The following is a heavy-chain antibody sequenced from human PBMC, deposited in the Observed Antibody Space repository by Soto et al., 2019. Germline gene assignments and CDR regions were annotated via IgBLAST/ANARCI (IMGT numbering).Heavy chain of an antibody. CDR3: ARGGAKVYFDY. V-gene: IGHV4-30-2*01. D-gene: IGHD1-26*01. CDR2: IYHSGST. Sequence: SETLSLTCAVSGGSISSGGYSWSWIRQPPGKGLEWIGYIYHSGSTYYNPSLKSRVTIPVDRSKNQSSLKLSSVTAADTAVYYCARGGAKVYFDYWGQGTLVTVSS. J-gene: IGHJ4*02. CDR1: GGSISSGGYS.